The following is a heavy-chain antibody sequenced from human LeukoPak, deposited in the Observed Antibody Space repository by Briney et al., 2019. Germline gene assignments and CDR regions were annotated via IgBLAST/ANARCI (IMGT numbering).Heavy chain of an antibody. D-gene: IGHD1-26*01. CDR2: ISGSGGST. J-gene: IGHJ4*02. CDR3: ATRSSGSYRYLDY. CDR1: GFTFSSYA. V-gene: IGHV3-23*01. Sequence: PGGSLRLSCAASGFTFSSYAMSGVRQAPGKGLEWVSAISGSGGSTYYADSVKGRFTISRDNSKNTLYLQMNSLRAEDTAVYYCATRSSGSYRYLDYWGQGTLVTVSS.